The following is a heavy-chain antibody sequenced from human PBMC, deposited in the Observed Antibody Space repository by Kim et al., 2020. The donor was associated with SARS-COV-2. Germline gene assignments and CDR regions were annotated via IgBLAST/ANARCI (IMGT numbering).Heavy chain of an antibody. CDR2: IIPILGIA. J-gene: IGHJ4*02. Sequence: SVKVSCKASGGTFSSYAISWVRQAPGQGLEWMGRIIPILGIANYAQKFQGRVTITADKSTSTAYMELSSLRSEDTAVYYCARDGGPRYSGYDSTVWGQGTLVTVSS. CDR3: ARDGGPRYSGYDSTV. D-gene: IGHD5-12*01. CDR1: GGTFSSYA. V-gene: IGHV1-69*04.